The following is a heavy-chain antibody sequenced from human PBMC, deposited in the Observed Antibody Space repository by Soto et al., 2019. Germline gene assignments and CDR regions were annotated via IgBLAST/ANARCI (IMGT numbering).Heavy chain of an antibody. CDR1: GGSFSGYY. D-gene: IGHD3-22*01. CDR3: ARGRSDSSGYYKRYYYGMDV. Sequence: SETLSLTCAVCGGSFSGYYWSWIRQPPGKGLEWIGEINHSGSTNYNPSLKSRVTISVDTSKNQFSLKLSSVTAADTAVYYCARGRSDSSGYYKRYYYGMDVWGQGTTVTVSS. V-gene: IGHV4-34*01. CDR2: INHSGST. J-gene: IGHJ6*02.